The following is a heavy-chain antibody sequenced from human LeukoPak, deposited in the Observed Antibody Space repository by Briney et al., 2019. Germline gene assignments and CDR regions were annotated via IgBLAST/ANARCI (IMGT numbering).Heavy chain of an antibody. J-gene: IGHJ6*02. CDR3: ASHLIVLMVYATDYYYYGMDV. V-gene: IGHV1-69*13. D-gene: IGHD2-8*01. CDR2: IIPIFGTA. Sequence: GASVKVSCKASGGTFSSYAISWVRQAPGQGLEWMGGIIPIFGTANNAQKFQGRVTITADESTSTAYMELSSLRSEDTAVYYCASHLIVLMVYATDYYYYGMDVWGQGTTVTVSS. CDR1: GGTFSSYA.